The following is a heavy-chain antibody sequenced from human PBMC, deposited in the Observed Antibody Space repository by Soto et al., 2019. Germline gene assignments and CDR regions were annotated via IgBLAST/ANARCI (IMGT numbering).Heavy chain of an antibody. D-gene: IGHD2-21*01. V-gene: IGHV3-33*01. CDR3: ARDKLLGSTVGYYFDY. CDR2: IWYDGSNK. J-gene: IGHJ4*02. CDR1: GFTFSSYA. Sequence: QVQLVESGGGVVQPGRSLRLSCAASGFTFSSYAMHWVRQAPGKGLEWVAVIWYDGSNKYYADSVKGRFIISRDNSKNTLCLQMNSLRAEDTAVYYCARDKLLGSTVGYYFDYWGQGTLVTVSS.